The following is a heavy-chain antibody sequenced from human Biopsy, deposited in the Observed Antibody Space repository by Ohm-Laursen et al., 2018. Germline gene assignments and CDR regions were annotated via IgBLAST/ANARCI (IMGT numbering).Heavy chain of an antibody. CDR1: GDSVTKYY. J-gene: IGHJ6*02. CDR2: IYYSVMT. CDR3: ARDSGILNYGNFKYDHYYGMDV. V-gene: IGHV4-59*02. Sequence: SDTLSLTCTVSGDSVTKYYWSWIRQPPGKGLEWIGHIYYSVMTNYNPSLQSRVSISVDTSRNQVSLTLSPVTAADTAVYYCARDSGILNYGNFKYDHYYGMDVWGQGTKVTVSS. D-gene: IGHD4-11*01.